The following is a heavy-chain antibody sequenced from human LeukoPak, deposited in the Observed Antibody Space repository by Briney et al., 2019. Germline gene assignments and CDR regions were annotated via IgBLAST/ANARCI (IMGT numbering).Heavy chain of an antibody. CDR1: GYTFTSYD. D-gene: IGHD2-15*01. V-gene: IGHV1-8*03. CDR2: MNLNSGNT. J-gene: IGHJ3*02. CDR3: ARGAPRPYCSGGSCSWGDAFDI. Sequence: ASVKVSCKASGYTFTSYDINWVRQATGQGLEWMGWMNLNSGNTGYAQKFQGRVTITRNTSISTAYMELSSLRSEDTAVYYCARGAPRPYCSGGSCSWGDAFDIWGQGTMVTVSS.